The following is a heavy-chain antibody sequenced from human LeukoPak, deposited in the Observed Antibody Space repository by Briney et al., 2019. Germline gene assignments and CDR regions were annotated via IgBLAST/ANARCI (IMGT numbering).Heavy chain of an antibody. J-gene: IGHJ4*02. V-gene: IGHV3-21*01. Sequence: PGASLRLSCAASGFTFSSYAMSWVRQAPGKGLEWVSSISSSSSYIYYADSVKGRFTISRDNAKNSLYLQMNSLRAEGTAVYYCARGYGDLGYWGQGTLVTVSS. CDR1: GFTFSSYA. CDR2: ISSSSSYI. CDR3: ARGYGDLGY. D-gene: IGHD4-17*01.